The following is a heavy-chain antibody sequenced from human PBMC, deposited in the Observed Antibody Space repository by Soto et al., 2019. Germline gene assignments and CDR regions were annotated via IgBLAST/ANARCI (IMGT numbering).Heavy chain of an antibody. CDR1: GFTLSSYA. V-gene: IGHV3-30-3*01. Sequence: PGGSLRLSCAASGFTLSSYAMHWVRQAPGKGLEWVAVISYDGSNKYYADSVKGRFTISRDNSKNTLYLQMNSLRAEDTAVYYCARDRYYYDSSGYIDYWGQGTLVTVPQ. CDR3: ARDRYYYDSSGYIDY. D-gene: IGHD3-22*01. J-gene: IGHJ4*02. CDR2: ISYDGSNK.